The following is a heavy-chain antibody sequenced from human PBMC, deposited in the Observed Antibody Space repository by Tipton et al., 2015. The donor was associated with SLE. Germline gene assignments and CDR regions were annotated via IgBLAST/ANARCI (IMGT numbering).Heavy chain of an antibody. D-gene: IGHD2-21*01. V-gene: IGHV4-4*09. CDR2: IYTSGST. J-gene: IGHJ4*02. CDR1: GGSIRSFY. CDR3: ARGKISWAVFVVRNYFDS. Sequence: TLSLTCTVSGGSIRSFYWSWIRQPPGKGLEWIGYIYTSGSTNYNPSLKNRVTISADTSKNHFSLKLSSVTAADTAVYYCARGKISWAVFVVRNYFDSWGQGTLVTVSS.